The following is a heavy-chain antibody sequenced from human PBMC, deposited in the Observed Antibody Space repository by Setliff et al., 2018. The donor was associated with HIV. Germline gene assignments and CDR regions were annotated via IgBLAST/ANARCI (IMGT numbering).Heavy chain of an antibody. D-gene: IGHD3-3*01. CDR1: GGSFTDIGGSFTDYY. V-gene: IGHV4-39*01. J-gene: IGHJ6*03. Sequence: LSLTCAVFGGSFTDIGGSFTDYYWAWIRQPPGKGLEWIGTIYYSGSTYYNPSLKRRATISVDTSKNQFSLKLSSVTAADTAVYYCARCYYNFWSGYPLDYMDVWGKGTTVTVSS. CDR2: IYYSGST. CDR3: ARCYYNFWSGYPLDYMDV.